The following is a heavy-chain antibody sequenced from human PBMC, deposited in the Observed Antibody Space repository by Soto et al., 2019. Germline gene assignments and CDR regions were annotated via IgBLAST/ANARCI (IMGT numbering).Heavy chain of an antibody. CDR3: AKVQSTVVPAARFFDY. Sequence: GGSLRLSCAASGFTFSSYAMSWVRQAPGKGLEWVSAISGSGGSTYYADSVKGRFTISRDNSKNTLYLQMNSLRAEDTAVYYCAKVQSTVVPAARFFDYWGQGTLVTVSS. CDR2: ISGSGGST. J-gene: IGHJ4*02. D-gene: IGHD2-2*01. CDR1: GFTFSSYA. V-gene: IGHV3-23*01.